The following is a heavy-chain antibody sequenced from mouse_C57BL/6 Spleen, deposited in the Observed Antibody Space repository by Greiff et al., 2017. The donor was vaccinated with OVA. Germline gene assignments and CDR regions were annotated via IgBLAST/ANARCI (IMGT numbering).Heavy chain of an antibody. J-gene: IGHJ2*01. CDR1: GYSITSGYY. Sequence: ESGPGLVKPSQSLSLTCSVTGYSITSGYYWNWLRQFPGNKLEWMGYISYDGSNNYNPSLKNPISITRDTSKNQFFLKLNSVTTEDTATYSCARGSSDYRFDYWGQGTTLTVSS. D-gene: IGHD3-2*02. CDR3: ARGSSDYRFDY. CDR2: ISYDGSN. V-gene: IGHV3-6*01.